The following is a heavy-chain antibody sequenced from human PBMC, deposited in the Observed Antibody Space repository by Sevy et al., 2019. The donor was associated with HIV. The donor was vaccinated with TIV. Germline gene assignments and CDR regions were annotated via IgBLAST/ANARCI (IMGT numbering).Heavy chain of an antibody. CDR2: ISGSGGST. CDR3: AKDYLSGYSSGWGYYYYGMDV. CDR1: GFTFSSDA. V-gene: IGHV3-23*01. J-gene: IGHJ6*02. D-gene: IGHD6-19*01. Sequence: GGSLRLSCAASGFTFSSDAMSWVRQAPGKGLEWVSAISGSGGSTYYADSVKGRFTISRDNSKNTLYLQMNSLRAEDTAVYYCAKDYLSGYSSGWGYYYYGMDVWGQGTTVTVSS.